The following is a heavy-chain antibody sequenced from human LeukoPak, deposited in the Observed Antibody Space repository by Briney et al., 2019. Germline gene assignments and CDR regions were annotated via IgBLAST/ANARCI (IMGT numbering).Heavy chain of an antibody. CDR3: ARGLYGGNSYYYYGMDV. CDR2: MNPNSGNT. D-gene: IGHD4-23*01. Sequence: ASVKVSCKASGYTFTSYDINWVRQATGQGLEWMGRMNPNSGNTGYAQKFQGRVTMTRNTSISTAYMELSSLRSEDTAVYYCARGLYGGNSYYYYGMDVWGQGTTVTVSS. CDR1: GYTFTSYD. J-gene: IGHJ6*02. V-gene: IGHV1-8*01.